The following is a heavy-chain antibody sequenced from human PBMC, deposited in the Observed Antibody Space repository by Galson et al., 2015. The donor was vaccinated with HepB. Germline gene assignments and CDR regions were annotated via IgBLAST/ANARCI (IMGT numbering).Heavy chain of an antibody. CDR3: ARVAHADYGDHAHFDY. Sequence: SLRLSCAASGFTFSDYYMTWIRQAPGKGLEWLSYISSNTIYTNYADSVKGRFSISRDNVKNSAYLQMNGLRAEDTALYYCARVAHADYGDHAHFDYWGPGTLVTVSS. CDR2: ISSNTIYT. CDR1: GFTFSDYY. J-gene: IGHJ4*02. V-gene: IGHV3-11*06. D-gene: IGHD4/OR15-4a*01.